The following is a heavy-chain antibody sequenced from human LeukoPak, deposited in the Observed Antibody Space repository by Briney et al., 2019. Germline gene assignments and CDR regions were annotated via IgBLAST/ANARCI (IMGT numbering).Heavy chain of an antibody. CDR1: GFSFTDYP. CDR2: IRTTAEGAKYA. CDR3: ATDLRYAFDY. J-gene: IGHJ4*02. V-gene: IGHV3-48*02. Sequence: GGSLRLSCATSGFSFTDYPMNWVRQAPGKGLEWISNIRTTAEGAKYAYYADSVKGRVTISRDDGKNTLYLHMNSLRDDDTAVYYCATDLRYAFDYWGQGIPVTVSS. D-gene: IGHD3-9*01.